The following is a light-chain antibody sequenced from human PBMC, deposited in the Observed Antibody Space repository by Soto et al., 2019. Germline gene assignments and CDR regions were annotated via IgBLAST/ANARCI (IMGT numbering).Light chain of an antibody. CDR2: DAF. CDR3: QQYAGPPTT. Sequence: EIVLAQSPDTLSLSPGERATLSCRASQSIRSERLAWYQQKPGQAPRLVIFDAFNRASGMPERFSGSGSGTDFTLTISRLEPEDFAVYFCQQYAGPPTTFGQGTRLEIK. J-gene: IGKJ5*01. CDR1: QSIRSER. V-gene: IGKV3-20*01.